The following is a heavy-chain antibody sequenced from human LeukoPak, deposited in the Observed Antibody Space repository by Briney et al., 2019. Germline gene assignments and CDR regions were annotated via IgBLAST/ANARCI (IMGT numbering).Heavy chain of an antibody. D-gene: IGHD3-10*01. CDR1: GFTFSNYW. V-gene: IGHV3-74*01. CDR2: INRDGSTT. J-gene: IGHJ4*02. CDR3: ARDKKSGESSEIDY. Sequence: SGGSLRLSCAASGFTFSNYWVHWVRQAPGKGLVWVSRINRDGSTTNYADSVKGRFTVSRDNAKNTLNLQMNSLGAEDMAVYYCARDKKSGESSEIDYWGQGTLVTVSS.